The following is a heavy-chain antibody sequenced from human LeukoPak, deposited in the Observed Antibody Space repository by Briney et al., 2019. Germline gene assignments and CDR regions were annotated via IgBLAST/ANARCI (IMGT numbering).Heavy chain of an antibody. D-gene: IGHD1-1*01. J-gene: IGHJ4*02. CDR2: ISPSGTTI. CDR1: GFTFSTYE. V-gene: IGHV3-48*03. Sequence: PGGSLRLSCAASGFTFSTYEMNWVRPAPGKGLEWVSYISPSGTTIYYAESVKGRFTISRDNAKNSVYLQMNSLRVDDTAVYYCARKTFGTVYFDYWGQGILVTVSS. CDR3: ARKTFGTVYFDY.